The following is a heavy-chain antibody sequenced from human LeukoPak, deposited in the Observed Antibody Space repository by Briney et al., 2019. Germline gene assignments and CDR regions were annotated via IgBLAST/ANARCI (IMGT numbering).Heavy chain of an antibody. Sequence: GSSLRLSCAASGFTFSSDAMHWFRQAPGKGLEWVAVISYDGSNKYYADSVKGRFTISRDNSKNTLYLQMNSLRAEDTAVYYCARGGRGYYFDYWGLGTLVNVSS. CDR3: ARGGRGYYFDY. J-gene: IGHJ4*02. CDR2: ISYDGSNK. D-gene: IGHD3-16*01. CDR1: GFTFSSDA. V-gene: IGHV3-30*01.